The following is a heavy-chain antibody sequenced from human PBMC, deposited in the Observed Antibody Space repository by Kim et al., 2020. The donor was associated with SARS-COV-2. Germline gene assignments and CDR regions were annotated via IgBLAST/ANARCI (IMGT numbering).Heavy chain of an antibody. J-gene: IGHJ4*02. CDR2: IYYSGST. Sequence: SETLSLTCTVSGGSISSSSYYWGWIRQPPGKGLEWIGSIYYSGSTYYNPSLKSRVTISVDTSKNQFSLKLSSVTAADTAVYYCASGFGAAGTGELYSWGQGTLVTVSS. CDR3: ASGFGAAGTGELYS. V-gene: IGHV4-39*01. D-gene: IGHD6-13*01. CDR1: GGSISSSSYY.